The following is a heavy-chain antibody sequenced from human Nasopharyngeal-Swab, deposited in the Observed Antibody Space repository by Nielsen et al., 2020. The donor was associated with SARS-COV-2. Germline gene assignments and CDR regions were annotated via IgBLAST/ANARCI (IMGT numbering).Heavy chain of an antibody. V-gene: IGHV3-21*01. CDR2: ISSSSSYI. J-gene: IGHJ6*02. D-gene: IGHD3-3*01. Sequence: GESLKISCAASGFTFSSYSMNWVRQAPGKGLEWVSSISSSSSYIYYADSVKGRFTISRDNAKNSLYLQMNSLRAEDTAVYYCARDGLDYDFWSVYFMDVWGQGTTVTVSS. CDR1: GFTFSSYS. CDR3: ARDGLDYDFWSVYFMDV.